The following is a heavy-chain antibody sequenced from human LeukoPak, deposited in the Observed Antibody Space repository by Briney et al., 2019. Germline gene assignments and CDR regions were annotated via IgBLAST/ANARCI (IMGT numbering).Heavy chain of an antibody. Sequence: QPGGSLRLSCAASGFTFNNYAMGWVRQTPGKGLEWVSGITGNGRSTYYADSVKGRFTISRDNSKNTLYLQVNSLRAEDTAAYFCAKSGTMGATRSDWYFDLWGRGTQVIVSS. V-gene: IGHV3-23*01. CDR1: GFTFNNYA. CDR3: AKSGTMGATRSDWYFDL. J-gene: IGHJ2*01. D-gene: IGHD1-26*01. CDR2: ITGNGRST.